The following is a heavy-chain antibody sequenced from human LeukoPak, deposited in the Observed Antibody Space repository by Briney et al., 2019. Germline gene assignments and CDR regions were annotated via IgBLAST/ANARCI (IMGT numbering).Heavy chain of an antibody. CDR1: GGSISGHY. CDR2: IHYSGKA. J-gene: IGHJ6*02. Sequence: PSETLSLTCTVSGGSISGHYWTWVRQPPGEGREWIGQIHYSGKADYNPSLRSRITISVDTSKNQMSLKVTSVTAADTAVYYCARFGVDYDMDVWGQGTTVTVS. D-gene: IGHD3-16*01. V-gene: IGHV4-59*11. CDR3: ARFGVDYDMDV.